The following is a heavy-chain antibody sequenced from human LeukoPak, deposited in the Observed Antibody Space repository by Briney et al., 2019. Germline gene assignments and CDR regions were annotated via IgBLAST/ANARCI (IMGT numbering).Heavy chain of an antibody. D-gene: IGHD3-22*01. V-gene: IGHV3-74*01. Sequence: GGSLRLSCAACGFTFSRYWMHWVRQAPGKGLVWVSRINGDGSTTSYADSVKGGFTISRDNAKNTLYLQMNSLRAEDTAVYYSATGNYYDSRGYYTFGHWGQGTLVTVSS. CDR2: INGDGSTT. CDR1: GFTFSRYW. J-gene: IGHJ1*01. CDR3: ATGNYYDSRGYYTFGH.